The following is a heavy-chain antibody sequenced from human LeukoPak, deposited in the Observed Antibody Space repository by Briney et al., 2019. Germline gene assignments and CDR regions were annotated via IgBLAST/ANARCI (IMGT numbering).Heavy chain of an antibody. CDR2: INHNGNVN. CDR3: VRGGGLDV. V-gene: IGHV3-7*03. J-gene: IGHJ6*02. D-gene: IGHD3-16*01. CDR1: GFTFSSYW. Sequence: PGGPLRLSCAASGFTFSSYWMNWARQAPGKGLEWVASINHNGNVNYYVDSVKGRFTISRDNAKNSLYLQMSNLRAEDTAVYFCVRGGGLDVWGQGATVTVSS.